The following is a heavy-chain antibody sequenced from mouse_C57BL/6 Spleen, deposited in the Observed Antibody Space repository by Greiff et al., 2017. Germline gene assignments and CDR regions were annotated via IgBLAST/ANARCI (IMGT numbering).Heavy chain of an antibody. J-gene: IGHJ2*01. V-gene: IGHV1-81*01. CDR2: IYTRSGNT. D-gene: IGHD2-3*01. CDR1: GYTFTSYG. Sequence: QVQLKQSGAELARPGASVKLSCKASGYTFTSYGISWVKQRTGPGLAWIGEIYTRSGNTYYNEKFKGKATLTADKSSSTAYMDLRSLTSKVSAVYFCSRSDGYYYYFDYWGQGTTLTVSS. CDR3: SRSDGYYYYFDY.